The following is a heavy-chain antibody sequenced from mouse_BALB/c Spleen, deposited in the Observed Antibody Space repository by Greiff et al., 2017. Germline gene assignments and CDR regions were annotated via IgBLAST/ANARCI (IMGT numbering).Heavy chain of an antibody. CDR3: ARSNWDWYFDV. Sequence: EVQVVESGGGLVKPGGSLKLSCAASGFAFSSYDMSWVRQTPEKRLEWVAYISSGGGSTYYPDTVKGRFTISRDNAKNTLYLQMSSLKSEDTAMYYCARSNWDWYFDVWGAGTTVTVSS. J-gene: IGHJ1*01. CDR1: GFAFSSYD. CDR2: ISSGGGST. V-gene: IGHV5-12-1*01. D-gene: IGHD4-1*01.